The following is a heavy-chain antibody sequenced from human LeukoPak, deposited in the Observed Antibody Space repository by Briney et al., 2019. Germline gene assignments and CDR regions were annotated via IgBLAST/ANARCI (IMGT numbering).Heavy chain of an antibody. J-gene: IGHJ3*02. Sequence: PGGSLRLSCAASGFTVSSNYMSWVRQAPGKGLEWVSVIYSGGSTYYADSVKGRFTISRDNSKNTLYYQMNSLRAEDTAVYYCARAREVMYYDNLTGYSSPNDAFDIWGQGTMVTVSS. V-gene: IGHV3-66*02. D-gene: IGHD3-9*01. CDR3: ARAREVMYYDNLTGYSSPNDAFDI. CDR2: IYSGGST. CDR1: GFTVSSNY.